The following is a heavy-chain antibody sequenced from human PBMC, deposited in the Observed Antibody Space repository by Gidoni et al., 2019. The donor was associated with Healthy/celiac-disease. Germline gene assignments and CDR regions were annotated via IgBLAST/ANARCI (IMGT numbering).Heavy chain of an antibody. CDR1: GGSISSGSYY. D-gene: IGHD6-19*01. V-gene: IGHV4-61*02. Sequence: QVQLQESGPGLVKPSQTLSLPCTVSGGSISSGSYYWSWIRQPAGKGLEWIGRIYTSGSTNYNPSLKSRVTISVDTSKNQFSLKLSSVTAADTAVYYCARDPGIAVAGPGWGYGMDVWGQGTTVTVSS. J-gene: IGHJ6*02. CDR3: ARDPGIAVAGPGWGYGMDV. CDR2: IYTSGST.